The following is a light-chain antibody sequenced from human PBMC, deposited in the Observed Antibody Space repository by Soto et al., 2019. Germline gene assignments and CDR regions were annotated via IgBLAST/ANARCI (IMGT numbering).Light chain of an antibody. J-gene: IGLJ1*01. Sequence: QSALTQPASVSGSPGQSITISCTGTSSDVGGSGLVSWYQFHPGKAPKLLIYDDNKRPSGIPDRFSGSKSGTSATLGITGFQTGDEADYYCGSWDSSLSAYVFGTGTKLTVL. CDR1: SSDVGGSGL. CDR2: DDN. V-gene: IGLV1-51*01. CDR3: GSWDSSLSAYV.